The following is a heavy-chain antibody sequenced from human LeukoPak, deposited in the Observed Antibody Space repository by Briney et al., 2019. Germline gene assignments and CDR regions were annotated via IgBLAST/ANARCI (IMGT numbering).Heavy chain of an antibody. CDR1: GFTFSSYW. CDR2: INSDGSST. CDR3: ARDYVSGSFGP. D-gene: IGHD3-10*01. Sequence: PGGSLRLSCAASGFTFSSYWMHWVRQAPGKGLVWVSRINSDGSSTSYADSVKGRFTISRDNSKNTLYLQMNSLRAEDTAVYYCARDYVSGSFGPWGQGTLVTVSS. V-gene: IGHV3-74*01. J-gene: IGHJ5*02.